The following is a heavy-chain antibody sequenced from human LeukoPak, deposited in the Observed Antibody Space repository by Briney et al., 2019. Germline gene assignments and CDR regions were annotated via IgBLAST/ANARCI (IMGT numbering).Heavy chain of an antibody. J-gene: IGHJ4*02. CDR3: ARDYHPVRTLNSGSYLAGY. CDR2: IIPIFGTA. D-gene: IGHD1-26*01. Sequence: SVKVSCKASGGTFSSYAISWVRQAPGQGLEWMGGIIPIFGTANYAQKFQGRVTITADKSTSTAYMELSSLRSEDTAVYYCARDYHPVRTLNSGSYLAGYWGQGTLVTVSS. V-gene: IGHV1-69*06. CDR1: GGTFSSYA.